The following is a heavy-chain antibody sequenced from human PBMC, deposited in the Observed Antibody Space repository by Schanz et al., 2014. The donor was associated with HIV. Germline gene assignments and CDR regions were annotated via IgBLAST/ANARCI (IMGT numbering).Heavy chain of an antibody. Sequence: QVQLVQAGAELRKPGSSVKVSCKTSGDTFSSFAINWVRQAPGQGLEWMGGMIPILDAPNYAQKFQGRVFITADESTSTANMELSSLRSGDTAVYYCARYPRLIDYNTSQGMDVWGQGTTVTVSS. V-gene: IGHV1-69*01. CDR2: MIPILDAP. CDR1: GDTFSSFA. CDR3: ARYPRLIDYNTSQGMDV. J-gene: IGHJ6*02. D-gene: IGHD1-20*01.